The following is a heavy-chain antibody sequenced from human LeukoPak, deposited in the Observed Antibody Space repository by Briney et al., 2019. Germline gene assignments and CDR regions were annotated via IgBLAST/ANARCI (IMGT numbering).Heavy chain of an antibody. D-gene: IGHD5-24*01. CDR3: ARYGSWGWLQYDFDY. Sequence: ASVKVSCKASGYTFTSYGISWVRQAPGQGLEWMGWISAYNGNTNYAQKLQGRVTMTTDTSTSTAYMELRSLRSDDTAVYYCARYGSWGWLQYDFDYRGQGTLVTVSS. J-gene: IGHJ4*02. CDR1: GYTFTSYG. CDR2: ISAYNGNT. V-gene: IGHV1-18*01.